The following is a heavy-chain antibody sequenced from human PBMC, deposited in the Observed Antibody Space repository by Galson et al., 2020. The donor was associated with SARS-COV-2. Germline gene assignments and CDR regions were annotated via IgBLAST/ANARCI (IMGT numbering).Heavy chain of an antibody. Sequence: SETLSLTCTVSGGSISSYYWSWIRQPPGKGLEWIGYIYYSGSTNYNPSLKSRVTISVDTSKNQFSLKLSSVTAADTAVYYCARSVGGSWYLFDYWGQGTLVTVSS. CDR3: ARSVGGSWYLFDY. CDR2: IYYSGST. D-gene: IGHD6-13*01. J-gene: IGHJ4*02. V-gene: IGHV4-59*01. CDR1: GGSISSYY.